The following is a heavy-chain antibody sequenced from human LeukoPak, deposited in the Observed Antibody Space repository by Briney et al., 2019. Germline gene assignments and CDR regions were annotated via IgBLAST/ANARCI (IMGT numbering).Heavy chain of an antibody. CDR1: GYTFTSYG. CDR2: ISAYNGNT. D-gene: IGHD4-17*01. V-gene: IGHV1-18*01. CDR3: ARAGDYGDYFGWFDP. Sequence: ASVKVSCKASGYTFTSYGISWVRQAPGQGLEWMGWISAYNGNTNYAQKLQGRVTMTTDTSTSTAYMELRSLGSDDTAVYYCARAGDYGDYFGWFDPWGQGTLVTASS. J-gene: IGHJ5*02.